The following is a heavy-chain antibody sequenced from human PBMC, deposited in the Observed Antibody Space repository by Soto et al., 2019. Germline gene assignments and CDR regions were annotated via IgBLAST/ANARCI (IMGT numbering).Heavy chain of an antibody. Sequence: PGGSLRLSCAASGFTLSSYSMNLVRQAPGKGLEWVSSISSSNSYIYYADSLNGRFTISRDNAKNSLYLQMNSLRAEDLAVYYCSRDCNISSSWRIYYYYYDGMDVWGQGTTVTVSS. CDR1: GFTLSSYS. V-gene: IGHV3-21*06. CDR3: SRDCNISSSWRIYYYYYDGMDV. D-gene: IGHD6-13*01. J-gene: IGHJ6*02. CDR2: ISSSNSYI.